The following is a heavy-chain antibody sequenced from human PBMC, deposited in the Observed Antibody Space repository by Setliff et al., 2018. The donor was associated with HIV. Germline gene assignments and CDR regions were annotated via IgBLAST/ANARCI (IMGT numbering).Heavy chain of an antibody. J-gene: IGHJ4*02. CDR1: GFIFSSYA. CDR2: MSYDGNNK. V-gene: IGHV3-30*07. D-gene: IGHD5-18*01. Sequence: GSLRLSCAASGFIFSSYAMHWVRQAPGKGLEWVAVMSYDGNNKYYADSVKGRFTISRDNSKNTLYLQMNSLRAEDTAVYDCASIELAAMVPVDYWGQGTMVTVSS. CDR3: ASIELAAMVPVDY.